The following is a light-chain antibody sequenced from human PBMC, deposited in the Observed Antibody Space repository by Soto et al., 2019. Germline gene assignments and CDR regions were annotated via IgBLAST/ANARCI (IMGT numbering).Light chain of an antibody. V-gene: IGLV2-14*01. CDR1: SSDVGGYNY. J-gene: IGLJ2*01. CDR2: EVS. Sequence: QSALTQPASVSGSPGQSITISCTGTSSDVGGYNYVSWYQQHPGKAPKLMIYEVSNRPSGVSSRFSGSKSGNTASLTISGLQAEDEAHYYCSSYTSSSTLDVVFGGGTKLTVL. CDR3: SSYTSSSTLDVV.